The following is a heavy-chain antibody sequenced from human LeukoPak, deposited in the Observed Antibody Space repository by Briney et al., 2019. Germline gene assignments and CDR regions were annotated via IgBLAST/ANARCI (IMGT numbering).Heavy chain of an antibody. CDR2: IIPIFGTA. J-gene: IGHJ4*02. CDR1: GGTFSSYA. CDR3: TRGGVDSATISGRFDY. Sequence: ASVKVSCKASGGTFSSYAISWVRQAPGQGLEWMGGIIPIFGTANYAQKFQGRVTITADESTSTAYMELSSLRSEDTGVYYCTRGGVDSATISGRFDYWGQGTLVTVSS. D-gene: IGHD5-24*01. V-gene: IGHV1-69*13.